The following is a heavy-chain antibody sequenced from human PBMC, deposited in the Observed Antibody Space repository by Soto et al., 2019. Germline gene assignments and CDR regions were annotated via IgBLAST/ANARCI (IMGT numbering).Heavy chain of an antibody. Sequence: QVQMLQSGAEVKKPGASVRVSCTASGYTFTGYYMHWVRQAPGQGLEWMGWINPNTGGTNYAQKFQGRVTMTTETSIRTAYMELSRLRSDDTAVYYCARVYIGSGAWYFWGQGTPVTVSS. J-gene: IGHJ4*02. V-gene: IGHV1-2*02. CDR3: ARVYIGSGAWYF. D-gene: IGHD6-19*01. CDR1: GYTFTGYY. CDR2: INPNTGGT.